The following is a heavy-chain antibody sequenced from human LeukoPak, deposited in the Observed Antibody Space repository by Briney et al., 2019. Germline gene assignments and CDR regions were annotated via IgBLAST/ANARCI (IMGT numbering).Heavy chain of an antibody. CDR1: GFTVSGNY. D-gene: IGHD3-9*01. V-gene: IGHV3-53*01. J-gene: IGHJ4*02. Sequence: QTGGSLRLSCAASGFTVSGNYMSWVRQAPGKGLEWVSVIYSGGSTYYAGSVKGRFTISRDNSRNTLYLQMNSLRAEDTAVYYCARDGGRDLTGSVYWGQGTLVTVSS. CDR2: IYSGGST. CDR3: ARDGGRDLTGSVY.